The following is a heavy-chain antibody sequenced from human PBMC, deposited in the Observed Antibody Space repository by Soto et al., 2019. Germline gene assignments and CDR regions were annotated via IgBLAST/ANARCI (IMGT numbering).Heavy chain of an antibody. Sequence: QVQLVQSGAEVKKPGSSVKVSCKASGGTFRSYAISWVRQAPGQGLEWMGGIIPTFGTANYAQKFQGRVTXXAXEXRNTAYMGLSSLRSEDTAVYYCARSLSYSNYVPFDYWGQGTLVTVSS. D-gene: IGHD4-4*01. CDR3: ARSLSYSNYVPFDY. CDR2: IIPTFGTA. V-gene: IGHV1-69*12. J-gene: IGHJ4*02. CDR1: GGTFRSYA.